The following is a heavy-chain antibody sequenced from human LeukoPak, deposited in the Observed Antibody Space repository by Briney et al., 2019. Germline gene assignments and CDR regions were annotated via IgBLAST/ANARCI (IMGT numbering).Heavy chain of an antibody. J-gene: IGHJ6*03. D-gene: IGHD2-15*01. Sequence: GASVKVSCKASGYTFISYGISWVRQAPGQGLEWMGGIIPIFGTANYAQKFQGRVTITADKSTSTAYMELSSLRSEDTAVYYCARQSSRYCSGGSCYSDYYYMDVWGKGTTVTISS. CDR3: ARQSSRYCSGGSCYSDYYYMDV. CDR1: GYTFISYG. V-gene: IGHV1-69*06. CDR2: IIPIFGTA.